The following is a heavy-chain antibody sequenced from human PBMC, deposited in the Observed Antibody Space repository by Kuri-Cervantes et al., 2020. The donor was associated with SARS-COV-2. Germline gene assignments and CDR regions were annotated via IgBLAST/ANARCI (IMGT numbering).Heavy chain of an antibody. Sequence: ESLKISCTVSGDSITSSSYYWGWIRQPPGKGLEWIGSMYYTGSINYNPSLKSRVTISVDTSKNQFSLKLSSVTAADTAVYYCARGSGSGSYWWLDPWGQGTLVTVSS. CDR1: GDSITSSSYY. V-gene: IGHV4-39*07. CDR2: MYYTGSI. D-gene: IGHD1-26*01. J-gene: IGHJ5*02. CDR3: ARGSGSGSYWWLDP.